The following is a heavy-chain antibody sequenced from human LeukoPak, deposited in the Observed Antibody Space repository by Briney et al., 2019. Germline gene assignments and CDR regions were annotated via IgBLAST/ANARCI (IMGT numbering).Heavy chain of an antibody. CDR2: IKQDGSEK. D-gene: IGHD2-15*01. CDR3: ARGYCSGGSCFQFFDY. CDR1: GFTFSSYW. J-gene: IGHJ4*02. V-gene: IGHV3-7*01. Sequence: GGSLRLSCAASGFTFSSYWMSWVRQAPGKGLEWVANIKQDGSEKYYVDSVKGRFTISRDNAKNSLYLQMNSLRAEDTAVYYCARGYCSGGSCFQFFDYWGQGTLVTVSS.